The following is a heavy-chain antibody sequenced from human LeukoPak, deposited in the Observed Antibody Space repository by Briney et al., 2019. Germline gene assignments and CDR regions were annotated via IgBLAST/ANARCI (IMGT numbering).Heavy chain of an antibody. Sequence: GGSLRLSCAASGFTFSTYAMSWVRRAPGKGLEWVSAIGGSGGSTYYADSVKGRFTISRDNSKNTLFLQMNSLRAEDTAVYYCAKGLRDGYNYGAFDIWGQGTMVTVSS. J-gene: IGHJ3*02. CDR3: AKGLRDGYNYGAFDI. CDR1: GFTFSTYA. D-gene: IGHD5-12*01. CDR2: IGGSGGST. V-gene: IGHV3-23*01.